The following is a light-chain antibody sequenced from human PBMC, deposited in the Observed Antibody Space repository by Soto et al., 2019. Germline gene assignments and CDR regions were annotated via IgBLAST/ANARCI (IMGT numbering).Light chain of an antibody. Sequence: QAVVTQPPSASGSPGQSVTISCTGTSSDVGGYNYVSWYQQHPGKAPKLMIYEVSKRPSGVPDRFSGSKSGNTASLTVSGLQAEDEADYYCSSYSDSDTKVFGTGTKVTVL. J-gene: IGLJ1*01. V-gene: IGLV2-8*01. CDR3: SSYSDSDTKV. CDR2: EVS. CDR1: SSDVGGYNY.